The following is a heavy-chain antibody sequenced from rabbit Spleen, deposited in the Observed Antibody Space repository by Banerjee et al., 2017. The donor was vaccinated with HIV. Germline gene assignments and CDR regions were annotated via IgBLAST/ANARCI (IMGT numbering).Heavy chain of an antibody. Sequence: QSLEESGGGLVQPGGTLTLTCKASGIDFSSYYYMCWVRQAPGKGLEWIACIDSGSSGFTYFASWAKGRFTISKTSSTTVTLQMTSLTAADTATYFCARDTGSSFSTYGMDLWGQGTLVTVS. D-gene: IGHD8-1*01. CDR1: GIDFSSYYY. CDR3: ARDTGSSFSTYGMDL. V-gene: IGHV1S40*01. CDR2: IDSGSSGFT. J-gene: IGHJ6*01.